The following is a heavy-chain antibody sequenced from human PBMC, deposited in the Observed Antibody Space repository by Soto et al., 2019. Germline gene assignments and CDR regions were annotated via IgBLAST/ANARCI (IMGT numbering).Heavy chain of an antibody. CDR2: IKSKTDGGTT. J-gene: IGHJ6*02. V-gene: IGHV3-15*07. D-gene: IGHD4-17*01. CDR3: TTDRPTVTTPGYYYGMDV. CDR1: GFTFSNAW. Sequence: GGSLRLSCAASGFTFSNAWMNWVRQAPGKGLEWVGRIKSKTDGGTTDYAAPVKGRFTISRDDSKNTLYLQMNSLKTEDTAVYYCTTDRPTVTTPGYYYGMDVWGQGTTVTVSS.